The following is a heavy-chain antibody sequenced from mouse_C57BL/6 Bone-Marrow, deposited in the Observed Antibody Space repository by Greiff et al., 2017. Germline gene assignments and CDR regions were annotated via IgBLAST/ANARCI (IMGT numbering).Heavy chain of an antibody. Sequence: EVQLVESGGGLVKPGGSLKLSCAASGFTFSDYGMHWVRQAPEKGLEWVAYISSGSSTLYYADTVKGRFTISRDNAKNTLFLQMTSLRSEDTAMYYCANNYAMDYWGQGTSVTVSS. J-gene: IGHJ4*01. CDR3: ANNYAMDY. V-gene: IGHV5-17*01. CDR1: GFTFSDYG. CDR2: ISSGSSTL.